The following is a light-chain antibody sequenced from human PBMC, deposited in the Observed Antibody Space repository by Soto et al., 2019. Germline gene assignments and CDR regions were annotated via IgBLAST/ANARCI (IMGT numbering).Light chain of an antibody. CDR1: SSDVGTYNL. J-gene: IGLJ1*01. CDR2: EGT. CDR3: CSYVGSSTYV. V-gene: IGLV2-23*01. Sequence: QSALTHPASVSGSPGPSITISCTGTSSDVGTYNLVSWYQQHPGKAPKLMVYEGTKRPSGVSNRFSGSKSGNTASLTISGLQAEDEADYYCCSYVGSSTYVFGTGTKVTVL.